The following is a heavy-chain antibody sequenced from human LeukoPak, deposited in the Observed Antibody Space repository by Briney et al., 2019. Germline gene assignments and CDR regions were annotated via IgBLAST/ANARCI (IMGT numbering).Heavy chain of an antibody. CDR1: GFTVSSNY. CDR3: VGATGFGY. Sequence: GGSLRLSCAVSGFTVSSNYMSWVRQAPGKGLEWVSVIHSGGSAYYADSVTGRFTVSRDNSKNTVSLQMNSLRVGDTAVYCCVGATGFGYWGQGTLVTVSS. D-gene: IGHD4-17*01. J-gene: IGHJ4*02. V-gene: IGHV3-66*01. CDR2: IHSGGSA.